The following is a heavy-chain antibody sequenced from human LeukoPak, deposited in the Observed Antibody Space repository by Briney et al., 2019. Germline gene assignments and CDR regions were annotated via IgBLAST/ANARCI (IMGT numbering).Heavy chain of an antibody. V-gene: IGHV3-21*01. Sequence: GGSLRLSCAASGFTFSIYNMNWVRQAPGKGLEWVSSIGSSGNYIYYADSVKGRFTISRDNAKNSLYLQFNSLRAEDTAVYYCARDSDSSSSSWFDPWGQGTLVTVSS. J-gene: IGHJ5*02. CDR2: IGSSGNYI. CDR3: ARDSDSSSSSWFDP. D-gene: IGHD6-6*01. CDR1: GFTFSIYN.